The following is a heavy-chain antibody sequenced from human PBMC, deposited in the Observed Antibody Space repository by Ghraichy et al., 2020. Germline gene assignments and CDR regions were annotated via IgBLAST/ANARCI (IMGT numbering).Heavy chain of an antibody. J-gene: IGHJ4*02. Sequence: GGSLRLSCAASGFDFSTYAMSWVRQAPGKGPEWLSAISRNSDTILYADSVEGRFTITRDNYRNTLNLQMNSLRTEDTAVYYCARAFDIEIVGFLLGWGQGTLVTVSS. CDR3: ARAFDIEIVGFLLG. D-gene: IGHD3-16*01. CDR2: ISRNSDTI. V-gene: IGHV3-23*01. CDR1: GFDFSTYA.